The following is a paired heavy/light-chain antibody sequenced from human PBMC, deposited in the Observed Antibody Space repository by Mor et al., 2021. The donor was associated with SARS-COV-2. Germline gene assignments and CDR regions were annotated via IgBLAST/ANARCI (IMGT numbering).Heavy chain of an antibody. CDR3: ARTFYFDNGGVFGSAVFGY. D-gene: IGHD3-22*01. CDR2: IRSSGSAI. V-gene: IGHV3-48*01. J-gene: IGHJ4*02. Sequence: EVQVVESGGGLVQPGGSLRLSCEASGFSFSTYSMNWVRQAPGKGLEWVSYIRSSGSAIQYADSVKGRFTISRDDARNSLYLQMTSLRAEDTAVYYCARTFYFDNGGVFGSAVFGYWGRGTLVTVSS. CDR1: GFSFSTYS.
Light chain of an antibody. J-gene: IGKJ4*01. CDR3: QQYNNWPLT. CDR1: QSVSDN. Sequence: EIVMTQSPATVSVSPGERATLSCRASQSVSDNLAWYQQKPGQAPRLLIYGASTRAPGIAVRFSGSGSGTEFTLTISTLQSEDFAVYYCQQYNNWPLTFGGGTKVEIK. V-gene: IGKV3-15*01. CDR2: GAS.